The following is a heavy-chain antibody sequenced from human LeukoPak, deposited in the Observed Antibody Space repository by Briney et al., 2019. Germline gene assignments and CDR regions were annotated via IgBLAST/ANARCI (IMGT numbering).Heavy chain of an antibody. Sequence: GGSLRLSCAASGFTFSDYYMSWIRQAPGKGLEWVSYISSSGSTIYYADSVKGRFTISRDNAKNSLYLQMNSLRAEDTAVYYCAKDTGVATIIYWYFDLWGRGTLVTVSS. CDR3: AKDTGVATIIYWYFDL. V-gene: IGHV3-11*01. CDR1: GFTFSDYY. J-gene: IGHJ2*01. D-gene: IGHD5-12*01. CDR2: ISSSGSTI.